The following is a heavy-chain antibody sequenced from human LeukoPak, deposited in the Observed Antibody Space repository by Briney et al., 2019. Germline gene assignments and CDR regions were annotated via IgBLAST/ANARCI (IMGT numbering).Heavy chain of an antibody. CDR1: GYTFSSYW. CDR3: ARPNCSGGSCYGGWDY. CDR2: IYPGDSDT. Sequence: GESLRISCKGSGYTFSSYWIGWVRQMPGKGLEWMGIIYPGDSDTRYSPSLQGQVTISVDTSIGTAYLQWSSLKASDTAMYYCARPNCSGGSCYGGWDYWGQGTLVTVSS. V-gene: IGHV5-51*01. J-gene: IGHJ4*02. D-gene: IGHD2-15*01.